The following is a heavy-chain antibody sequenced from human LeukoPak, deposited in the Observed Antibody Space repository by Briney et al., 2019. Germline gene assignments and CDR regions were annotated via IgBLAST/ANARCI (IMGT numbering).Heavy chain of an antibody. J-gene: IGHJ4*02. CDR2: KKQGGSKK. Sequence: GGSLRLLCAASGFPLSSLWKRWVRQAPGKGLEGVANKKQGGSKKYYVASVEGRFTISRDNAKNSLFLQMNSLRAEDTAVYYCARDLLLWFGELLRPLDYWGQGTLITVSS. D-gene: IGHD3-10*01. CDR1: GFPLSSLW. V-gene: IGHV3-7*01. CDR3: ARDLLLWFGELLRPLDY.